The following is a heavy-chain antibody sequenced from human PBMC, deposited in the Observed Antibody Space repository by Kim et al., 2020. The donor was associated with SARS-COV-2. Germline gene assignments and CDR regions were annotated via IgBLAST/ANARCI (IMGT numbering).Heavy chain of an antibody. J-gene: IGHJ6*02. CDR3: ARGNTISHFYYYYYGMDV. D-gene: IGHD3-9*01. CDR1: GWSFSGYY. V-gene: IGHV4-34*01. CDR2: INHSGST. Sequence: SETLSLTCAVYGWSFSGYYWSWIRQPPGKGLEWIGEINHSGSTNYNPSLKSRVTISVDTSKNQFSLKLSSVTAADTAVYYCARGNTISHFYYYYYGMDVWGQGTTGTGSS.